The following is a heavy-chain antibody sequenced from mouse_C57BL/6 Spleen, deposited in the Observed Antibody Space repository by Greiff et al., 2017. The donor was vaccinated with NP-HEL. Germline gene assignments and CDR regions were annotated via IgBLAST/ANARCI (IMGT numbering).Heavy chain of an antibody. V-gene: IGHV5-9-1*02. J-gene: IGHJ4*01. CDR1: GFTFSSYV. D-gene: IGHD2-2*01. CDR2: ISSGGDYI. Sequence: EVQLVESGEGLVKPGGSLKLSCAASGFTFSSYVMSWVRQTPEKRLEWVAYISSGGDYIYYADTVKGRFTISRDNARNTLYLQMSSLKSEDTAMYYCTTMVTTRGYYYAMDYWGQGTSVTVSS. CDR3: TTMVTTRGYYYAMDY.